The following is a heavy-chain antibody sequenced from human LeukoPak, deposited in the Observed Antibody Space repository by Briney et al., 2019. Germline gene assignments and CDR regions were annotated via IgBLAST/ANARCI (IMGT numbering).Heavy chain of an antibody. D-gene: IGHD6-19*01. CDR3: AKDQAVAGHPLDY. CDR2: IRYDGNNK. Sequence: GGSLRVSCAASEFTFSNYDMHWVRQAPGKGLEWVAFIRYDGNNKYYADSVKGRFTISRDNSKNTLYLQMNSLRAEDTAVYYCAKDQAVAGHPLDYWGQGTLVTVSS. CDR1: EFTFSNYD. J-gene: IGHJ4*02. V-gene: IGHV3-30*02.